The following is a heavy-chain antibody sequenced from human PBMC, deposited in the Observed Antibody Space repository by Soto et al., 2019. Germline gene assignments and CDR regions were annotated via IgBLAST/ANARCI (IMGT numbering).Heavy chain of an antibody. CDR3: AREGYPYGLDY. V-gene: IGHV3-53*01. D-gene: IGHD3-10*01. CDR1: GFSVSDKC. CDR2: TYTGGNS. J-gene: IGHJ4*01. Sequence: GGSLRLSCAASGFSVSDKCMIWVRQAPGKGLEWVSLTYTGGNSYYTDSVKGRFTVSRDNYQNTLFLHMNSLSAEDTAVYYCAREGYPYGLDYWGQGSLVTVSS.